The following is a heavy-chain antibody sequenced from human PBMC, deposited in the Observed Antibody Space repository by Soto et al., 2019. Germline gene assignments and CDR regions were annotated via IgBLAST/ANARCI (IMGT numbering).Heavy chain of an antibody. CDR2: IIPIFGTA. D-gene: IGHD6-19*01. V-gene: IGHV1-69*01. CDR1: GGTFSSYA. CDR3: ARDHGSGWYQGWFDP. J-gene: IGHJ5*02. Sequence: PVNVSCKASGGTFSSYAISWVRQAPGQGLEWMGGIIPIFGTANYAQKFQGRVTITADESTSTAYMELSSLRSEDTAVYYCARDHGSGWYQGWFDPWGQGTQVTVSS.